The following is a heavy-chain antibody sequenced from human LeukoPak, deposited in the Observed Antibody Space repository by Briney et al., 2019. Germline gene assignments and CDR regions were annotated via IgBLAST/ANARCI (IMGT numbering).Heavy chain of an antibody. CDR3: ARGTGYSVFDI. CDR1: GFTFSSYW. J-gene: IGHJ3*02. CDR2: INSDGSST. D-gene: IGHD1-26*01. V-gene: IGHV3-74*01. Sequence: GGSLRLSCAASGFTFSSYWMRWVRQAPGKGLLWVSRINSDGSSTNYADSVKGRFTISRDNAKNTLYLQMNSLRAEDTAVYYCARGTGYSVFDIWGQGTMVTVSS.